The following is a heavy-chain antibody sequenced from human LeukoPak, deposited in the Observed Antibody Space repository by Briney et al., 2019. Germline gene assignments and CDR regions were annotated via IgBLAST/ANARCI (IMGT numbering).Heavy chain of an antibody. J-gene: IGHJ5*02. D-gene: IGHD3-10*01. V-gene: IGHV1-3*01. CDR3: ARPSTGFGWFDP. CDR2: INAGNGNT. CDR1: GYTSTSYA. Sequence: ASVKVSCKASGYTSTSYAMHWVRQAPGQRLEWMGWINAGNGNTKYSQKFQGRVTITRDTSASTAYMGLSSLRSEDTAVYYCARPSTGFGWFDPWGQGTLVTVSS.